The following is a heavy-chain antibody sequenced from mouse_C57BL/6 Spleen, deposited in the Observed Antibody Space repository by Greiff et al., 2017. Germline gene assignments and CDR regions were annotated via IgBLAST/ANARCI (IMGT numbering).Heavy chain of an antibody. Sequence: EVQLVESGPVLVKPGASVKMSCKASGYTFTDYYMNWVKQSHGKSLEWIGVINPYNGGTSYNQKFKGKATLTVDKSSSTAYMELNSLTSEDSAVYYCARSINAMDYWGQGTSVTVSS. CDR3: ARSINAMDY. D-gene: IGHD2-3*01. J-gene: IGHJ4*01. CDR1: GYTFTDYY. V-gene: IGHV1-19*01. CDR2: INPYNGGT.